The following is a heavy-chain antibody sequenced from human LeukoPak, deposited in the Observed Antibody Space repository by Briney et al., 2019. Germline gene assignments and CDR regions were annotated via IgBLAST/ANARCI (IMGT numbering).Heavy chain of an antibody. Sequence: SETLSLTCTVSGGSISSGCHWWGWIRQPPGGGLEWIGSMYYAESPSYNPSLKSRVTISVDMSKNQLSLKLSSVTAADTAVYYCARPSSSWNYYYWGQGTLVTVS. V-gene: IGHV4-39*01. CDR1: GGSISSGCHW. CDR2: MYYAESP. J-gene: IGHJ4*02. D-gene: IGHD1-26*01. CDR3: ARPSSSWNYYY.